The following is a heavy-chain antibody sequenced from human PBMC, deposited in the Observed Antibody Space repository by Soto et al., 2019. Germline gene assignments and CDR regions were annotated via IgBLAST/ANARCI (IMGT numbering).Heavy chain of an antibody. CDR1: GGSISSYC. CDR3: ARARPARASGYPLIPPYYYYVMDV. CDR2: IYYNGST. D-gene: IGHD5-12*01. V-gene: IGHV4-59*01. J-gene: IGHJ6*02. Sequence: QVQLKESAPGLVKPSETLSLTCTVSGGSISSYCWSWIRQPPGKGLEWIGYIYYNGSTNYHPSLQSRVTISVDTSKNQLSLKLSSVTAADTAVYYCARARPARASGYPLIPPYYYYVMDVWGQGTTVTVSS.